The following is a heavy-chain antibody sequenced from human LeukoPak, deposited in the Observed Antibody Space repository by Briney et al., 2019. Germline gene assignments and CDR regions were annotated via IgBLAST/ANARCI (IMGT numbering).Heavy chain of an antibody. V-gene: IGHV1-2*02. D-gene: IGHD3-22*01. J-gene: IGHJ4*02. CDR1: GYTFTGYY. CDR2: INPNSGGT. Sequence: ASVKVSCKASGYTFTGYYMHWVRQAPGQGLEWMGWINPNSGGTNYAQKFQGRVTMTRDTSISTAYMELSRLRSDDTAVYYCARDRGPDSSGYENDYWGQGTLATVSS. CDR3: ARDRGPDSSGYENDY.